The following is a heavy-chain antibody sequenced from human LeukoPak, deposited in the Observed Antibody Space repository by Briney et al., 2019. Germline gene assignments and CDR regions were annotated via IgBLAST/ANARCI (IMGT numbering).Heavy chain of an antibody. CDR3: ARDQKTTYYYDSSGYYRHNWFDP. D-gene: IGHD3-22*01. CDR1: GFTFSDYY. CDR2: ISSSSYT. V-gene: IGHV3-11*06. Sequence: GGSLRLSCAASGFTFSDYYMSWIRQAPGKGLEWVSYISSSSYTNYADSVKGRFTISRDNAKNSLYLQMNSLRAEDTAVYYCARDQKTTYYYDSSGYYRHNWFDPWGQGTLVTVSS. J-gene: IGHJ5*02.